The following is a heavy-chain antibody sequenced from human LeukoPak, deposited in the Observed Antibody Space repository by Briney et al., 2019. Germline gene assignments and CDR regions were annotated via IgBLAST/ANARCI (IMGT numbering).Heavy chain of an antibody. CDR3: ARDIVVVPAAMVYYYYGMDV. D-gene: IGHD2-2*01. CDR1: WFSFSTYS. J-gene: IGHJ6*02. Sequence: GRSLRLSCAGSWFSFSTYSMNWVRQAPGEGLEWVSCITGRGANTYYADSVKGRFTISRDNYKNTLYLRMNSLRAEDTAVYYCARDIVVVPAAMVYYYYGMDVWGQGTTVTVSS. V-gene: IGHV3-23*01. CDR2: ITGRGANT.